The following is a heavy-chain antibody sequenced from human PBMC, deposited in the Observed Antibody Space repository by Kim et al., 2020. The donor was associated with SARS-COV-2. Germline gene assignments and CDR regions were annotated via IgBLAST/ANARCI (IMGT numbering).Heavy chain of an antibody. CDR3: AGEEVGGYYYDSSGYYGQEV. CDR1: GFTFSDYY. V-gene: IGHV3-11*05. CDR2: ISSSSSYT. D-gene: IGHD3-22*01. Sequence: GGSLRLSCAASGFTFSDYYMSWIRQAPGKGLEWVSYISSSSSYTNYADSVKGRFTISRDNAKNSLYLQMNSLRAEDTAVYYCAGEEVGGYYYDSSGYYGQEVWGQGTMVTVSS. J-gene: IGHJ3*01.